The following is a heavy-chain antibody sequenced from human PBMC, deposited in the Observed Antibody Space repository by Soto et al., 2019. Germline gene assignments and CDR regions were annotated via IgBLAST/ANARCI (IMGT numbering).Heavy chain of an antibody. CDR3: ARGGSGAVVATIIGGGYYYYYGMDL. D-gene: IGHD5-12*01. J-gene: IGHJ6*02. V-gene: IGHV4-61*01. CDR1: GGSVSSGSYY. CDR2: IYYSGST. Sequence: QVQLQESGPGLVKPSETLSLTCTVSGGSVSSGSYYWSWIRQPPGKGLEWIGYIYYSGSTNYNPYFKSQGNISVDTSKQQFSLKISSVTAADTAVYDCARGGSGAVVATIIGGGYYYYYGMDLLGQGTPVTVS.